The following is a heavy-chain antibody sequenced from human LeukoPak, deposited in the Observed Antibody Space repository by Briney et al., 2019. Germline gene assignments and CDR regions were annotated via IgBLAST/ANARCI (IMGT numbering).Heavy chain of an antibody. J-gene: IGHJ4*02. CDR3: ARLGGVAARPGFDY. Sequence: SETLSLTCTVSGGSISSGDYYWSWIRQPPGKGLEWIGSIYYSGSTYYNPSLKSRVTISVDTSKNQFSLKLSSVTAADTAVYYCARLGGVAARPGFDYWGQGTLVTVSS. D-gene: IGHD6-6*01. CDR1: GGSISSGDYY. V-gene: IGHV4-39*01. CDR2: IYYSGST.